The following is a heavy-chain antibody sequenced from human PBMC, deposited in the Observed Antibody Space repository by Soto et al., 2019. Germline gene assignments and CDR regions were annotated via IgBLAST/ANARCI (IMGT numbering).Heavy chain of an antibody. D-gene: IGHD2-15*01. V-gene: IGHV1-3*01. CDR2: INPDNGNT. CDR3: ARGIATGQLDP. J-gene: IGHJ5*02. Sequence: QVKLVQSGAEVKKPGASVKISCKASGYTFTRYTMNWVRQAPGQRLEWMGWINPDNGNTKSSQKFQDRVIITRDTSASTAYRDLSSLRSEDTAVYYCARGIATGQLDPWGQGTLVTVSS. CDR1: GYTFTRYT.